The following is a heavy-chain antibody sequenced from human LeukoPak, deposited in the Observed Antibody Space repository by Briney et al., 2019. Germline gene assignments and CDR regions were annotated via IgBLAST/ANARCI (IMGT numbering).Heavy chain of an antibody. CDR3: ARVYGYYDNSGYYPYFDY. CDR1: GITFSSYW. Sequence: HGGSLRLSCAASGITFSSYWMSWVRQAPGKGLEWVANIKQDGSEKYYVDSVKGRFTISRDNAKNSLYLEMNSLRAEDTAVYYCARVYGYYDNSGYYPYFDYWGQGTLVTVSS. J-gene: IGHJ4*02. D-gene: IGHD3-22*01. V-gene: IGHV3-7*01. CDR2: IKQDGSEK.